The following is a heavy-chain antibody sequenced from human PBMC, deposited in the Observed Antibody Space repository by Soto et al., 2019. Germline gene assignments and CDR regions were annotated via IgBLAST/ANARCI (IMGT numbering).Heavy chain of an antibody. CDR3: AKERSGNVHYGVDF. D-gene: IGHD3-10*02. CDR2: ISSSSSYI. V-gene: IGHV3-21*04. CDR1: GCTFSSYS. J-gene: IGHJ6*02. Sequence: PGGSLRLSCAASGCTFSSYSMNWVRQAPGKGLEWVSSISSSSSYIYYADSVKGRCTISRDNAKNSLYLQMNSLGAEDTAVYHCAKERSGNVHYGVDFWGQGTTVTAP.